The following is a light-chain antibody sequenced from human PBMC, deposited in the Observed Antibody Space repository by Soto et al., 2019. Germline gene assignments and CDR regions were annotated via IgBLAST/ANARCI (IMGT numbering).Light chain of an antibody. Sequence: DIQMTQSPSIVSASVGDRVTITCRASQSISSWLAWYQQKPGKAPKILIYKASSLESGVPSRFSGSGSGTEFTLTISSLQPDDFATYYCQQYNSYPWTFGQGTKVEIK. J-gene: IGKJ1*01. V-gene: IGKV1-5*03. CDR3: QQYNSYPWT. CDR2: KAS. CDR1: QSISSW.